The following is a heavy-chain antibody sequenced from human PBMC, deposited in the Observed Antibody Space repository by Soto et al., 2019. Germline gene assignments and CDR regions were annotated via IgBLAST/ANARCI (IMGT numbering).Heavy chain of an antibody. Sequence: SVKVSCKASGGTFSSYAISWVRQAPGQGLEWMGGIIPIFGTANYAQKFQGRVTITADKSTSTAYMELSSLRSEDTAVYYCARDPRPRYFEWLLGHNWFDPWGQGTLVTVSS. D-gene: IGHD3-9*01. J-gene: IGHJ5*02. CDR3: ARDPRPRYFEWLLGHNWFDP. CDR2: IIPIFGTA. CDR1: GGTFSSYA. V-gene: IGHV1-69*06.